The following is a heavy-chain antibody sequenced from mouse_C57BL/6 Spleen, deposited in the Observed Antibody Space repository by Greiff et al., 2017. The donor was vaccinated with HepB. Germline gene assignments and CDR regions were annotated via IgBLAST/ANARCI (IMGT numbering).Heavy chain of an antibody. CDR3: AREVTTVVANYAMGD. CDR2: INPNNGGT. Sequence: VQLQQSGPELVKPGASVKISCKASGYTFTDYYMNWVKQSHGKSLEWIGDINPNNGGTSYNQKFKGKATLTVDKSASTAYLELRSLTSEDSAVYYCAREVTTVVANYAMGDWGQGTSVTVSS. CDR1: GYTFTDYY. D-gene: IGHD1-1*01. V-gene: IGHV1-26*01. J-gene: IGHJ4*01.